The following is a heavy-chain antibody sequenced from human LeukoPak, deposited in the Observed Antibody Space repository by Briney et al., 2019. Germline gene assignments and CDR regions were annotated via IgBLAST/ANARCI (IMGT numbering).Heavy chain of an antibody. V-gene: IGHV4-34*01. D-gene: IGHD4-17*01. CDR1: GASFSGYY. J-gene: IGHJ6*04. Sequence: SETLSLTCAVYGASFSGYYWSWIRQPPGEGLEWIGEINRSGSTRYNPSLESRITISEDTSKNHFSLKLSSVTAADTAVYYCASLRLRSLDVWGNGTTVIISS. CDR2: INRSGST. CDR3: ASLRLRSLDV.